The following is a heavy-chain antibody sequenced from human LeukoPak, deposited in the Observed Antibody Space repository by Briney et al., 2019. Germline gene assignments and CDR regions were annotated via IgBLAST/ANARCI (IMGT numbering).Heavy chain of an antibody. J-gene: IGHJ4*02. Sequence: GGSLRLSCAASGFTFSDSAIHWVRQASGKGLEWVARIRSKAGSYATEYAASVKGRFTISREDSKNTAFLQMNSLKTEDTAVYYCTGGTTVTTLDYWGQGTLVTVSS. CDR2: IRSKAGSYAT. D-gene: IGHD4-17*01. V-gene: IGHV3-73*01. CDR3: TGGTTVTTLDY. CDR1: GFTFSDSA.